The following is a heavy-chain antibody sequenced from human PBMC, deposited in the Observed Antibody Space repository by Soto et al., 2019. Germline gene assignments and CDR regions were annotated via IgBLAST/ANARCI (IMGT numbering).Heavy chain of an antibody. D-gene: IGHD4-17*01. CDR3: ARQDADYVEYYHYYMDV. V-gene: IGHV4-39*01. J-gene: IGHJ6*03. CDR2: IYYSGTT. CDR1: GGSISSSSYY. Sequence: QLQLQESGPGLVKPSETLSLTCSVSGGSISSSSYYWGWIRQPPGKGLEWIGSIYYSGTTYYNPSLKGPVTISAHTSKNQFSLRLSSLTAADTAVYYCARQDADYVEYYHYYMDVWGKGTTVTVSS.